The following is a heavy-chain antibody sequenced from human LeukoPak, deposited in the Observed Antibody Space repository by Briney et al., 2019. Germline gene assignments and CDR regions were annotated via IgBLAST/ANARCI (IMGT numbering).Heavy chain of an antibody. CDR1: GGSINGYY. J-gene: IGHJ5*02. CDR3: ARDPAYYYGSGSPNGGFDP. D-gene: IGHD3-10*01. CDR2: IYYSGST. Sequence: SETLSLTCTVSGGSINGYYWSWIRQSPGKGLESLGYIYYSGSTNYNPSLKSRVTISVDTSKNQFSLKLSSVTAADTAVYYCARDPAYYYGSGSPNGGFDPWGQGTLVTVSS. V-gene: IGHV4-59*01.